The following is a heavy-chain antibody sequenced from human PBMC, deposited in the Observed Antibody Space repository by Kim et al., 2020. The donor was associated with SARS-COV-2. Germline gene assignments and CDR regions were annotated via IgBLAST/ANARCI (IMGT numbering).Heavy chain of an antibody. CDR2: ISYDGSNK. Sequence: GGSLRLSCAASGFTFSSYGMHWVRQAPGKGLEWVAVISYDGSNKYYADSVKGRFTISRDNSKNTLYLQMNSLRAEDTAVYYCAKVPDSSSWYYDYYMDVWGKGTTVTVSS. J-gene: IGHJ6*03. V-gene: IGHV3-30*18. D-gene: IGHD6-13*01. CDR3: AKVPDSSSWYYDYYMDV. CDR1: GFTFSSYG.